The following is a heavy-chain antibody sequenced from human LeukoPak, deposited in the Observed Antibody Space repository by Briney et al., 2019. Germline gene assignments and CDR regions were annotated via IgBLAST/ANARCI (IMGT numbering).Heavy chain of an antibody. CDR2: ISYDGSNK. J-gene: IGHJ3*02. D-gene: IGHD5-18*01. Sequence: GGSLRLSCAASGFTFSSYGMHWVRQAPGKGLEWVAVISYDGSNKYYADSVKGRFTTSRDNSKNTLYLQMNSLRAEDTAVYYCAKGDGIQLWLQGAFDIWGQGTMVTVSS. V-gene: IGHV3-30*18. CDR3: AKGDGIQLWLQGAFDI. CDR1: GFTFSSYG.